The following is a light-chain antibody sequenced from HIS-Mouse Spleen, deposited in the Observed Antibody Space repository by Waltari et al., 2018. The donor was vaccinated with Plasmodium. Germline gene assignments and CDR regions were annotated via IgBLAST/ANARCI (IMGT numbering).Light chain of an antibody. Sequence: QSVLTQPPSVSAAPGQKVTISCSGSSSNIGNNYVSWYQPLPGTAPKLLLYDNNKRPSGIPDRFSGSKSGTSATLGITGLQTGDEADYYCGTWDSSLSAGVVFGGGTKLTVL. J-gene: IGLJ2*01. V-gene: IGLV1-51*01. CDR1: SSNIGNNY. CDR3: GTWDSSLSAGVV. CDR2: DNN.